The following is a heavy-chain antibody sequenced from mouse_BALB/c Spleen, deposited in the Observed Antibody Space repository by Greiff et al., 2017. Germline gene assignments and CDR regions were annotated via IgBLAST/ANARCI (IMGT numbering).Heavy chain of an antibody. V-gene: IGHV1-87*01. CDR3: ARDYGFYAMDY. CDR1: GYTFTSYW. CDR2: IYPGDGDT. J-gene: IGHJ4*01. Sequence: VQVVESGAELARPGASVKLSCKASGYTFTSYWMQWVKQRPGQGLEWIGAIYPGDGDTRYTQKFKGKATLTADKSSSTAYMQLSSLASEDSAVYYCARDYGFYAMDYWGQGTSVTVSS. D-gene: IGHD1-2*01.